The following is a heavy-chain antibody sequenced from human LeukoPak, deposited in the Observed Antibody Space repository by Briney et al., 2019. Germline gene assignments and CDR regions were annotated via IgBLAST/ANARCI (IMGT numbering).Heavy chain of an antibody. CDR2: INHSGST. V-gene: IGHV4-34*01. J-gene: IGHJ5*02. Sequence: SETLSLTCAVYGGSFSGYYWSWLRQPPGKGLEWIGEINHSGSTNYNPSLTSRVTISVDTSKNQFSLKLSSVTAADTAVYYCARGWEAAAHPGRFDPWVQGTLVTVSS. CDR3: ARGWEAAAHPGRFDP. D-gene: IGHD6-13*01. CDR1: GGSFSGYY.